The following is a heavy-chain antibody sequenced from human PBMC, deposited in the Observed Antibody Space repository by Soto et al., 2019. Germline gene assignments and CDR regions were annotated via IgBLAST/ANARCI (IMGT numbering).Heavy chain of an antibody. D-gene: IGHD2-21*02. CDR3: AKDSGGDYYYYYGMDV. J-gene: IGHJ6*02. Sequence: PGGSLRLSCAASGFTFDDYTMHWVRQAPGKGLEWVSLISWDGGSTYYADSVKGRFTISRDNSKNSLYLQMNSLRTEDTALYYCAKDSGGDYYYYYGMDVWGQGTTVTVSS. CDR2: ISWDGGST. V-gene: IGHV3-43*01. CDR1: GFTFDDYT.